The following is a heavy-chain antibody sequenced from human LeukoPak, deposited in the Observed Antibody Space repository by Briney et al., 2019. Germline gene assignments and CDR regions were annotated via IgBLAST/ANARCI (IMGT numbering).Heavy chain of an antibody. CDR2: INPSGGST. Sequence: ASVKVSCKASGYTFTSYYMHWVRQAPGQGLEWMGIINPSGGSTSYAQKFQGRVTMTRDTSTSTVYMELSSLRSEDTAVYYCARASSYGTAAAGGTYDAFDIWGQGTMVTVSS. V-gene: IGHV1-46*01. D-gene: IGHD6-13*01. CDR1: GYTFTSYY. CDR3: ARASSYGTAAAGGTYDAFDI. J-gene: IGHJ3*02.